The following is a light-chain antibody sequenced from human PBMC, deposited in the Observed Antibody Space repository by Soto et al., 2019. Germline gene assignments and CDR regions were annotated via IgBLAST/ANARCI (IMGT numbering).Light chain of an antibody. J-gene: IGLJ1*01. Sequence: QSALTQPAAVSGSPGQSITISCTGTSSDVGGYNYVSWYQQHPGKAPKLMIYDVSNRPSGVSNRFSGSKSGNTASLTTSWLQAEDEADYYCSSYTSSSTRVFGTGTKVTVL. CDR2: DVS. CDR1: SSDVGGYNY. V-gene: IGLV2-14*01. CDR3: SSYTSSSTRV.